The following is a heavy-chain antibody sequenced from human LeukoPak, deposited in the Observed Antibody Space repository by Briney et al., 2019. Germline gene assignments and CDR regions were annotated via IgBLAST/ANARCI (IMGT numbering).Heavy chain of an antibody. J-gene: IGHJ1*01. D-gene: IGHD2-15*01. CDR1: GFTFSDYY. V-gene: IGHV3-11*01. CDR2: INSSGSTI. Sequence: GGSLTLSCAASGFTFSDYYMSWIRQAPGKGLEGVSYINSSGSTIYYADSVKGRFTISRDKAKNSLYLQMNSLRAEDTAVYYCARIEGTYCSGGSCYSEHFQHWGQGTLVTVSS. CDR3: ARIEGTYCSGGSCYSEHFQH.